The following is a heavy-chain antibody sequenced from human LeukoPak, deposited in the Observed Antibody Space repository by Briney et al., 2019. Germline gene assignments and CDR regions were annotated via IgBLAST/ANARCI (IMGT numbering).Heavy chain of an antibody. CDR1: GYTFTSHV. CDR2: TNAGNTNT. Sequence: GASVKVSCKASGYTFTSHVLHWVRQAPGQRLEWMGWTNAGNTNTKYSQKFQGRVTITTDTSASTAYMELSSLRSEDTAVYYYARETEYCSSTSCFYDYWGQGTLVTVSS. V-gene: IGHV1-3*01. J-gene: IGHJ4*02. D-gene: IGHD2-2*01. CDR3: ARETEYCSSTSCFYDY.